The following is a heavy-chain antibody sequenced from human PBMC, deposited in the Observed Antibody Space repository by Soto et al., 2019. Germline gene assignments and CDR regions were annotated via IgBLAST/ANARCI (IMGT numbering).Heavy chain of an antibody. CDR2: INPNSGGT. J-gene: IGHJ6*02. Sequence: ASVKVSCNASGYSFTDNHVHWVRQAPGQGLEWLGRINPNSGGTSTAQKFQGWVTMTRDTSIITAYMDLTRLRSDDTAVYYCARGHSTECSNGVCSFFYNPEMDVCGQGTPITV. CDR3: ARGHSTECSNGVCSFFYNPEMDV. CDR1: GYSFTDNH. V-gene: IGHV1-2*04. D-gene: IGHD2-8*01.